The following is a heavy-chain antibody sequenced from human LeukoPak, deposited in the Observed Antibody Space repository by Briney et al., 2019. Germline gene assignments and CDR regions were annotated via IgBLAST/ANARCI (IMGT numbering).Heavy chain of an antibody. CDR3: AKSGAAAGHGACGY. V-gene: IGHV3-53*01. Sequence: GGSLRLSCAASGFTVSSNYMSWVRQAPGKGLEWVSVIYSGGSTYYADSVKGRFTISRDNSKNTLYLQMNSLRAEDTAVYYCAKSGAAAGHGACGYWGQGTLVTVSS. CDR1: GFTVSSNY. D-gene: IGHD6-13*01. J-gene: IGHJ4*02. CDR2: IYSGGST.